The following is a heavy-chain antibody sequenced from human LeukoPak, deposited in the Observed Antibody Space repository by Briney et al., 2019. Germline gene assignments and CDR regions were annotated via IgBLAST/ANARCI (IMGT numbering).Heavy chain of an antibody. Sequence: ASVKVSCKASGYTFTGYYMHWVRQAPGQGLEWMGWINPNSGGTNYAQKFQGRVTMTRDTSISTAYMELSRLRSDDTAVYYCARDSRSRPYSSSFGYWGQGTLVTVPS. CDR3: ARDSRSRPYSSSFGY. V-gene: IGHV1-2*02. CDR1: GYTFTGYY. D-gene: IGHD6-6*01. CDR2: INPNSGGT. J-gene: IGHJ4*02.